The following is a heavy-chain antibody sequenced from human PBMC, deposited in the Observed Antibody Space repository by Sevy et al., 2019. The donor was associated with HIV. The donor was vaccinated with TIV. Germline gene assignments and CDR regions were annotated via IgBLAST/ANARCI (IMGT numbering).Heavy chain of an antibody. J-gene: IGHJ6*02. Sequence: GGSLRLSCVVSGIIFTSSGMHWVRQAPGKGLEWVAVISYHGRDKFYADSVKGRFTISRDNSKNILYLQMNGLRIEDTAVYYCARSFTGYNGMDVWGQGTMVTVSS. CDR2: ISYHGRDK. V-gene: IGHV3-30*03. CDR3: ARSFTGYNGMDV. CDR1: GIIFTSSG. D-gene: IGHD3-9*01.